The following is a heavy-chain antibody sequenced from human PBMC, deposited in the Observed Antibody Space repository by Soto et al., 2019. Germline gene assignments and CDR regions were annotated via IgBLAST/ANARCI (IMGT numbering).Heavy chain of an antibody. J-gene: IGHJ4*02. D-gene: IGHD6-6*01. CDR2: ISYDGSNK. CDR3: ATPRRRQLVLDPYFDY. Sequence: QVQLVESGGGVVQPGRSLRLSCAASGFTFSSYGMHWVRQAPGKGLEWVAVISYDGSNKYYADSVKGRFTISRDNSKNTLYLQLNSLRAEDTTVYYCATPRRRQLVLDPYFDYWGQGTLVTVSS. V-gene: IGHV3-30*03. CDR1: GFTFSSYG.